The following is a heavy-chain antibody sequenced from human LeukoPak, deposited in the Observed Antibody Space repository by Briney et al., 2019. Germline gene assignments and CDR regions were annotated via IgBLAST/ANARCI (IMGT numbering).Heavy chain of an antibody. CDR2: IKQDGSEK. Sequence: GGSLRLSCAASGFTFSSYWMSWVRQAPGKGLEWVANIKQDGSEKYYVDSVKGRFTISRDNAKNSLYLQMNSLRAEDTAVYYCARILTGYYYGMDVWGQGTTVTVSS. D-gene: IGHD3-9*01. V-gene: IGHV3-7*01. J-gene: IGHJ6*02. CDR1: GFTFSSYW. CDR3: ARILTGYYYGMDV.